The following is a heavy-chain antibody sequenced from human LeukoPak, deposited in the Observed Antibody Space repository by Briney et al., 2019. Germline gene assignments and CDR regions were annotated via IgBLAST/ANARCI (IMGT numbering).Heavy chain of an antibody. CDR3: ARAARRSYYNG. V-gene: IGHV4-34*01. CDR2: INHSGST. CDR1: GGSFSGYC. J-gene: IGHJ4*02. Sequence: PSETLSLTCAVYGGSFSGYCWSWIRQPPGKGLEWIGEINHSGSTNYNPSLKSRVTISVDTSKNQFSRKLSSVTAADTAVYYCARAARRSYYNGWGQGTLVTVSS. D-gene: IGHD3-10*01.